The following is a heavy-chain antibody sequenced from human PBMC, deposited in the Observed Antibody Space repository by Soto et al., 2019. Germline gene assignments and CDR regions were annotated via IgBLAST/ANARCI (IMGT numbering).Heavy chain of an antibody. Sequence: EVQLLESGGGLVQPGGSLRLSCVASGFPFSSYAMSWVRQTPGRGLECVSSISSGSNTYYTDSVRGRFTISRDNSKSSLYLQMRSPRADDTALYYCAKASAAGKSDGMDVWGQGTRVSVSS. D-gene: IGHD1-26*01. J-gene: IGHJ6*02. CDR3: AKASAAGKSDGMDV. CDR1: GFPFSSYA. V-gene: IGHV3-23*01. CDR2: ISSGSNT.